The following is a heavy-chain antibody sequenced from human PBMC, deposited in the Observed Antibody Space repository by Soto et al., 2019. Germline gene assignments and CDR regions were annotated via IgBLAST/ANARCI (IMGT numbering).Heavy chain of an antibody. V-gene: IGHV4-34*01. D-gene: IGHD5-18*01. CDR1: GGPFSGYY. Sequence: SETLSLTCAVYGGPFSGYYWTWIRQPPGKGLEWIGEINHSGSTNYNPSLKSRPTISVDTSKNQFSLSLSSVTAADTAVYYCARGRGYSYGLDPWGQGTLVTVSS. CDR2: INHSGST. CDR3: ARGRGYSYGLDP. J-gene: IGHJ5*02.